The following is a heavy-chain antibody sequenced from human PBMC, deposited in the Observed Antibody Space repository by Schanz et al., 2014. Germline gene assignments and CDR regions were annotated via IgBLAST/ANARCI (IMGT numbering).Heavy chain of an antibody. V-gene: IGHV3-23*01. D-gene: IGHD2-15*01. J-gene: IGHJ5*02. CDR1: GLIFSNYV. CDR2: IGTSGGT. CDR3: AKAPREYCNYDNCPNWFDA. Sequence: EVHLLESGGGLVEPGGSLKLSCAASGLIFSNYVMSWVRQAPGKGLEWVSTIGTSGGTNYAESVKGRFTISRDNSKNTLYLQMNSLRAEDTAVYYCAKAPREYCNYDNCPNWFDAWGQGTLVTASS.